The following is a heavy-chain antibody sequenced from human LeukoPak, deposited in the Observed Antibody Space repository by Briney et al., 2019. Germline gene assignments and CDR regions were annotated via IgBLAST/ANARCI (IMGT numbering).Heavy chain of an antibody. CDR3: ARDRGSSSAGGGYYYYYMDV. V-gene: IGHV1-46*01. Sequence: ASVKVSCKASGYTFTSYYMHWVRQAPGQGLEWMGIINPSGGSTSYAQKFQGRVTMTRDTSTSTVYMELSSLRSEDTAVYYCARDRGSSSAGGGYYYYYMDVWGKGTTVTVSS. CDR1: GYTFTSYY. CDR2: INPSGGST. J-gene: IGHJ6*03. D-gene: IGHD6-6*01.